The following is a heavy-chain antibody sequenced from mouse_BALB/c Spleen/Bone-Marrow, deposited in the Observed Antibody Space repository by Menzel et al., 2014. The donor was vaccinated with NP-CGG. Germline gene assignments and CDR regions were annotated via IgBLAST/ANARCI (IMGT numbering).Heavy chain of an antibody. Sequence: VKLVESGPELVKPGASVKMSCKASGYSFTGYFMNWVEQSHGKSLEWIGHINPYNGDTFYNQKFKGKATLTVDKSSSTAHMELLSLTSEDSAVYYCGSYWFAYWGQGTLVAVSA. CDR1: GYSFTGYF. CDR2: INPYNGDT. V-gene: IGHV1-37*01. CDR3: GSYWFAY. J-gene: IGHJ3*01.